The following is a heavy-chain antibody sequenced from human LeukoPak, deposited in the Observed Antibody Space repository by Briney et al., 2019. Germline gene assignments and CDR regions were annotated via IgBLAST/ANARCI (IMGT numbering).Heavy chain of an antibody. D-gene: IGHD6-13*01. CDR1: GFTFSGYG. CDR2: INQDGSEK. J-gene: IGHJ4*02. V-gene: IGHV3-7*01. CDR3: ARDPTRYSSSWYLDY. Sequence: GGSLRLSCPASGFTFSGYGMSWVRQAPGKGLEWVANINQDGSEKYYVDSVKGRFTISRDNAKNSLYLQMNSLRAEDTAVYYCARDPTRYSSSWYLDYWGKGTLVTVSS.